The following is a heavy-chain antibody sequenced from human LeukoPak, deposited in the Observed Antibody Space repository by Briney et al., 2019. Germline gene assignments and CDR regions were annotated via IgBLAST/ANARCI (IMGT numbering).Heavy chain of an antibody. Sequence: PSESLSLTCTVSGGSISSYYWSWIRQPPGKGLEWIRYIYYSGSTNYNPSLKSRVTISVDTSKNQFSLKLSSVTAADTAVYYCARDPSPRDSSGWYYFDYWGQGTLVTVSS. CDR2: IYYSGST. J-gene: IGHJ4*02. D-gene: IGHD6-19*01. V-gene: IGHV4-59*01. CDR3: ARDPSPRDSSGWYYFDY. CDR1: GGSISSYY.